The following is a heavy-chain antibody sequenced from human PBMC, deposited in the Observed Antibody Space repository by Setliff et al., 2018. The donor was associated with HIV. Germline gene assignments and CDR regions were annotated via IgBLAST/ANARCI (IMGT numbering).Heavy chain of an antibody. D-gene: IGHD3-3*01. Sequence: PSETMSLTCTVAGGSISSNYWSWIRQPPGKGLELIRYIYTSGSTNYNPSLKSRVTISVDTSKNQFSLKLSSVTAADTAVYYCARNKPYYDFWSGYNYYYYYGMDVWGQGTTVTVSS. J-gene: IGHJ6*02. CDR2: IYTSGST. CDR1: GGSISSNY. V-gene: IGHV4-4*09. CDR3: ARNKPYYDFWSGYNYYYYYGMDV.